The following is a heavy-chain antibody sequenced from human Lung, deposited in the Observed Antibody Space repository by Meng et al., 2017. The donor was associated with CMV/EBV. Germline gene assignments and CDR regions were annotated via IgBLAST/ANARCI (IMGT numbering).Heavy chain of an antibody. CDR1: GGSISRYY. D-gene: IGHD3-3*01. Sequence: GSLRLXCTVSGGSISRYYWSCIRQPPGKGLEWIGYIYYSGSTYYNPSLKSRVTISLDTSKNQFSLKLSSVTAADTAVYYCARGGYYDFWSGYTYYYYYGMDVWGQGTXVTVSS. J-gene: IGHJ6*02. V-gene: IGHV4-59*01. CDR3: ARGGYYDFWSGYTYYYYYGMDV. CDR2: IYYSGST.